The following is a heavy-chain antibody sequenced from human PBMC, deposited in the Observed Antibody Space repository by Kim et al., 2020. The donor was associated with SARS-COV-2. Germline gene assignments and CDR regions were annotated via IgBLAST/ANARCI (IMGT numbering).Heavy chain of an antibody. J-gene: IGHJ5*02. D-gene: IGHD6-6*01. CDR1: GYNFATYW. CDR3: ARHWAWGYSGSSLGDP. V-gene: IGHV5-51*01. Sequence: GESLKISCKTSGYNFATYWISWVRQMPGKGPEWMGIIYPGDSDTRYSPSFKGQVTIPADKSTSASYLQWSSLKAPDTAIYYCARHWAWGYSGSSLGDPWGQGTLVTVSS. CDR2: IYPGDSDT.